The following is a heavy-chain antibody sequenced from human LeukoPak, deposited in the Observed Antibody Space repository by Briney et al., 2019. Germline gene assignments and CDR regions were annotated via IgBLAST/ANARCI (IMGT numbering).Heavy chain of an antibody. CDR3: ARGTRRLRLGELSLMPLDY. J-gene: IGHJ4*02. CDR2: INPNSGDT. V-gene: IGHV1-2*02. D-gene: IGHD3-16*02. Sequence: GASVKVSCKASGYRFTDHLIHWIRQAPGQGLEWMGWINPNSGDTISAQKFQGRVTMTRDTSISTAYMELSRLRSDDTAVYYCARGTRRLRLGELSLMPLDYWGQGTLVTVSS. CDR1: GYRFTDHL.